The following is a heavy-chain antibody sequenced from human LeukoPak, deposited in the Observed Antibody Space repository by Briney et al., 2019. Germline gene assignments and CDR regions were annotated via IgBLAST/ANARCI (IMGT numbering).Heavy chain of an antibody. CDR3: ASSVRGVSPRDDP. J-gene: IGHJ5*02. Sequence: ASVKVSCKASGYTFTGYYMHWVRQAPGQGLEWIGIINPSGGSTSYAQKFQGRVTMTRDTSTSTVYMELSSLRSEDTAVYYCASSVRGVSPRDDPWGQGTLVTVSS. CDR1: GYTFTGYY. CDR2: INPSGGST. V-gene: IGHV1-46*01. D-gene: IGHD3-10*01.